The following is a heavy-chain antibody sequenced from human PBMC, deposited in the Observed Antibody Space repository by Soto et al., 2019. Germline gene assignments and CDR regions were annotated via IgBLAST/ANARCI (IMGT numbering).Heavy chain of an antibody. J-gene: IGHJ5*02. CDR3: ASTEDSWFDP. CDR2: IDFGGST. Sequence: ETLSLTCNVSGGSISSSSYYWGWIRQPPGKGLEWIGSIDFGGSTYYNPSLKSRVTISVDTSKNQFSLKLTSVTAADMAVYYCASTEDSWFDPWGQGTLVTVSS. V-gene: IGHV4-39*01. D-gene: IGHD2-8*02. CDR1: GGSISSSSYY.